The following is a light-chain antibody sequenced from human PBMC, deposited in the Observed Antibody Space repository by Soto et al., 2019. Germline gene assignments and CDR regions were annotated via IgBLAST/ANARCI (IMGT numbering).Light chain of an antibody. CDR2: AAS. J-gene: IGKJ1*01. CDR1: QGIRND. CDR3: LQHSTYPLT. Sequence: DIQMTQFPSSLSASVGERVTITCRASQGIRNDLGWYQQKPGKAPKRLIYAASSLQSGVPSRFSGSGSGTEFTLAISSLQPEDSATFYCLQHSTYPLTFGQRTKVEIK. V-gene: IGKV1-17*01.